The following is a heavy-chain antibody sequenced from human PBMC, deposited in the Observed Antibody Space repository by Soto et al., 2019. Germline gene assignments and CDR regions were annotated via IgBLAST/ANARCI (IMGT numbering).Heavy chain of an antibody. J-gene: IGHJ6*02. D-gene: IGHD2-2*03. V-gene: IGHV4-39*01. CDR2: IYSTANT. CDR3: ARLNGYCVSTGCHGYYGMDV. Sequence: PSETLSLTCTVPGGSVSSNSYSWGWIRQSPGKGLDCIGFIYSTANTYYPPSLLSRVTISADTSMNEFSLRLSSVTAADPAVYYCARLNGYCVSTGCHGYYGMDVWGQGTTVTVSS. CDR1: GGSVSSNSYS.